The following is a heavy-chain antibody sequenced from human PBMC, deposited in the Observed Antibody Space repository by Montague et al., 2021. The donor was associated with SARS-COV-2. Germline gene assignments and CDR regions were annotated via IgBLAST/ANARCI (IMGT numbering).Heavy chain of an antibody. CDR3: ARQITMVREPFDS. Sequence: SETLSLTCTVAGDSVSRSYWNWIRQSPGKGLEWIGNIYYYGSVNYNPSLKSRLSISLDTSKNQLSLTLTSVTAADTATYYCARQITMVREPFDSWGQGTLVLVSP. D-gene: IGHD3-10*01. CDR2: IYYYGSV. V-gene: IGHV4-59*08. J-gene: IGHJ4*02. CDR1: GDSVSRSY.